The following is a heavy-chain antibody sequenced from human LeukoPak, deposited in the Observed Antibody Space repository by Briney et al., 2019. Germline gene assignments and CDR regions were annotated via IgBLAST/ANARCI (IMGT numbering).Heavy chain of an antibody. CDR1: GFTFSNYW. Sequence: GGSLRLSCAASGFTFSNYWMHWVRQAPGKGLVWVSRINTDGSGTTYADSVKGRFTISRDNAKNTLYLQMNSLRAEDTAVYYCARGVGNDYGDYYGMDVWGQGTTVTVSS. V-gene: IGHV3-74*01. J-gene: IGHJ6*02. D-gene: IGHD4-17*01. CDR3: ARGVGNDYGDYYGMDV. CDR2: INTDGSGT.